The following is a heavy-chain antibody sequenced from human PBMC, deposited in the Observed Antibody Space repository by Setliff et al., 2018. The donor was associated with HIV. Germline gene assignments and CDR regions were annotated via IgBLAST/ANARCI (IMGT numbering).Heavy chain of an antibody. V-gene: IGHV4-34*01. J-gene: IGHJ6*03. Sequence: SETLSLTCVVHGGSFSDHYWTWIRQPPGKGLEWIGEIGHGGSASYNPSLKGRVTIAEDTSKRLFSLRLTSVTAADTALYFCARASLGDSGPQWRSYHYMDVWGKGTTVTVS. CDR1: GGSFSDHY. CDR2: IGHGGSA. D-gene: IGHD3-10*01. CDR3: ARASLGDSGPQWRSYHYMDV.